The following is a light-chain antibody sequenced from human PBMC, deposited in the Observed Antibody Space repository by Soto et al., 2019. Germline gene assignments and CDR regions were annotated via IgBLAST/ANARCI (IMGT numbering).Light chain of an antibody. CDR2: LGS. V-gene: IGKV2-28*01. J-gene: IGKJ5*01. CDR1: QSLLHSNGYNY. CDR3: MQALQTPYT. Sequence: DIVMTQSPLFLPVTPGEPAYISCRSSQSLLHSNGYNYLDWYLQKPGQSPQLLIYLGSNRASGVPDRFSGSGSGTDFTLKISRVEAEDVGVYYCMQALQTPYTFGQGTRLEI.